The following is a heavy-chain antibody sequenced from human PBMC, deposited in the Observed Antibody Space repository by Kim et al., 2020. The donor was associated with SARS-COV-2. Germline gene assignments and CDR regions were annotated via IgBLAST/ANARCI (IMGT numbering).Heavy chain of an antibody. CDR1: GVSISSGDYY. CDR2: IYYSGST. CDR3: ARGGLRITMIVVVISAFDI. Sequence: SETLSLTCTVSGVSISSGDYYWSWIRQPPGKGLEWIVYIYYSGSTYYNPSLKSRVTISVDTSKNQFSLKLSSVTAADTAVYYCARGGLRITMIVVVISAFDIWGQGTMVTVSS. D-gene: IGHD3-22*01. J-gene: IGHJ3*02. V-gene: IGHV4-30-4*01.